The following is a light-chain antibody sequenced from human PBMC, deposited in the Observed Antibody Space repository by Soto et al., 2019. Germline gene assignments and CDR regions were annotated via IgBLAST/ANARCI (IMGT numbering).Light chain of an antibody. Sequence: QSVLTQPPSASGTPGQRVTISCSGSRSNIGSNTVNWYQQLPGSAPKLLIYSNNQRPSGVPDRFSGSKSGTSASLAISGLRSEDEADYYCAAWDDRLNGFYVFGTGTKLTVL. CDR2: SNN. CDR1: RSNIGSNT. CDR3: AAWDDRLNGFYV. V-gene: IGLV1-44*01. J-gene: IGLJ1*01.